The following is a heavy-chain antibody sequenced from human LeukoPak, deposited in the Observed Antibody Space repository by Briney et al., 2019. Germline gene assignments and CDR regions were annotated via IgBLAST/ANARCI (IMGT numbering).Heavy chain of an antibody. CDR3: ARSMYPFTHTRGGGGY. J-gene: IGHJ4*02. D-gene: IGHD2-8*01. CDR2: IIPIFGTA. Sequence: EASVKVSCKASGGTFSSYAISWVRQAPGQGLEWMGGIIPIFGTANYAQKSQGRVTITADESTSTAYMELSSLRSEDTAVYYCARSMYPFTHTRGGGGYWGQGTLVTVSS. V-gene: IGHV1-69*01. CDR1: GGTFSSYA.